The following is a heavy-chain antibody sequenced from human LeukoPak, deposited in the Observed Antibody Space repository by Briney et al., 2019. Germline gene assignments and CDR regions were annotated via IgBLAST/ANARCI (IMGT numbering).Heavy chain of an antibody. CDR1: GGSISSSNW. Sequence: SETLSLTCAVSGGSISSSNWWSWVRQPPGKGLEWIGYIYYSGSTNYNPSLKSRVTISVDTSKHQFSLKLSSVTAADTAVYYCSFNLGSGSYAFDIWGQGTMVTVSS. D-gene: IGHD3-10*01. J-gene: IGHJ3*02. CDR3: SFNLGSGSYAFDI. CDR2: IYYSGST. V-gene: IGHV4-4*02.